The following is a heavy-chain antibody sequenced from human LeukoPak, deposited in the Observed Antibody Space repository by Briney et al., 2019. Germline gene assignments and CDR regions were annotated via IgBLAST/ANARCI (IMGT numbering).Heavy chain of an antibody. Sequence: TGGSLRLSCAASGFTFSSYAMHWVRQAPGKGLEWVAVISYDGSNKYYADSVKGRFTISRDNSKNTLYLQMNSLRAEDTAVYYCARDLTDWKETGGYYFDYWGQGTLVTVSS. CDR3: ARDLTDWKETGGYYFDY. J-gene: IGHJ4*02. D-gene: IGHD1-1*01. CDR1: GFTFSSYA. V-gene: IGHV3-30-3*01. CDR2: ISYDGSNK.